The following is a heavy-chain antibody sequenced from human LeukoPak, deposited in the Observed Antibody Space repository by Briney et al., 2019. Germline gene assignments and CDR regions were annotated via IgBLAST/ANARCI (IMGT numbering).Heavy chain of an antibody. J-gene: IGHJ6*02. CDR3: AREERYCSGGSCYQTYGMDV. V-gene: IGHV4-59*01. D-gene: IGHD2-15*01. CDR1: GGSISTYY. Sequence: SETLSLTCTVSGGSISTYYWSWIRQPPGRGLEWIGYIHYTGITDYNPSLKSRVTISLDTSKNRFSLKLSSVTAADTAVYYCAREERYCSGGSCYQTYGMDVWGQGTTVTVSS. CDR2: IHYTGIT.